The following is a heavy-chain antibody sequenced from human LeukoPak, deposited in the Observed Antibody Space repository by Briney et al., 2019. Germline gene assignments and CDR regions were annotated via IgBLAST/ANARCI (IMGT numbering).Heavy chain of an antibody. V-gene: IGHV4-4*02. CDR2: IFHSGST. Sequence: SETLSLTCAVSGGSISSGNWWSWARQPPGKGLEWIGEIFHSGSTNYNPSLKSRVTISVDKSKNQFSLNLISVTAADTAIYYCARTTEAHSWRTRYYDYYMDVWGKGTTVTVSS. CDR1: GGSISSGNW. D-gene: IGHD6-13*01. J-gene: IGHJ6*03. CDR3: ARTTEAHSWRTRYYDYYMDV.